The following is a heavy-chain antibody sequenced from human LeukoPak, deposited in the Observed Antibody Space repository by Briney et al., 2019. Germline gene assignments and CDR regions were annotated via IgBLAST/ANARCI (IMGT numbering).Heavy chain of an antibody. D-gene: IGHD3-22*01. CDR1: GGSFSGYY. J-gene: IGHJ6*04. CDR2: INHSGST. Sequence: SETLSLTCAVYGGSFSGYYWSWIRQPPGKGLEWIGEINHSGSTNYNPSLKSRVTISVDTSKNQFSLKLSSVTAADTAVYYCARVYDSSGYYWDYYYYYGMDVWGKGTTVTVSA. V-gene: IGHV4-34*01. CDR3: ARVYDSSGYYWDYYYYYGMDV.